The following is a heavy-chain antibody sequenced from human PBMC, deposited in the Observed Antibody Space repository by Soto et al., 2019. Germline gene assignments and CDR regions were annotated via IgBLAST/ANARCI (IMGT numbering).Heavy chain of an antibody. CDR1: GLTFSSFA. D-gene: IGHD4-17*01. V-gene: IGHV3-30*18. Sequence: GGSLRLSCAASGLTFSSFAMHWVRQAPGKGLEWVALIAYDGNNKYFADSVKGRFTISRDNSKDTVYLQMDSLRPEDTAVYYCAKGTPVNGDYALDYWGQGSLVTVSS. CDR3: AKGTPVNGDYALDY. J-gene: IGHJ4*02. CDR2: IAYDGNNK.